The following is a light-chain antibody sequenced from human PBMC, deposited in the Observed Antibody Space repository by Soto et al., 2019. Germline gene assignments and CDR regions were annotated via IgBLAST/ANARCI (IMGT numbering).Light chain of an antibody. CDR1: SSNIGSNT. V-gene: IGLV1-44*01. CDR2: HND. CDR3: AAWDDSLNVFV. Sequence: QSVLTQPPSASGTPGQRVTISCSGRSSNIGSNTVDWHRQLPGTAPELLIYHNDQRPSGVPDRFSASKSGISASLAISGLQSEDEADFYCAAWDDSLNVFVFGSGTKVTVL. J-gene: IGLJ1*01.